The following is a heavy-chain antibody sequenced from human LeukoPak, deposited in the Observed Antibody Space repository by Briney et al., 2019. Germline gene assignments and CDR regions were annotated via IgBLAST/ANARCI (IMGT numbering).Heavy chain of an antibody. CDR2: ISASGGTT. Sequence: PGGSLRLSCAASGFTVSDYSMSGVRQSPGKGLEWVSAISASGGTTYYADSVEGRFTISRDNSKNTLYVQMNSLRAEDTAVYYCAKDGQYSSSSPYYFDYWGQGTLVTVSS. J-gene: IGHJ4*02. CDR1: GFTVSDYS. V-gene: IGHV3-23*01. CDR3: AKDGQYSSSSPYYFDY. D-gene: IGHD6-6*01.